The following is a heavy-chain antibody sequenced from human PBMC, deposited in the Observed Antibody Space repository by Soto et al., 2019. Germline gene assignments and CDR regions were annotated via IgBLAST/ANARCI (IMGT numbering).Heavy chain of an antibody. CDR1: GVSIRNSDYY. CDR2: TSYSGAS. D-gene: IGHD2-8*01. V-gene: IGHV4-39*01. CDR3: ARRLRNGKYFEY. J-gene: IGHJ4*02. Sequence: WETLSLTCTVSGVSIRNSDYYWVLIRHPPGNGLEWIGSTSYSGASYYNPSLRSRITFSVDTSENQFSVRLSSVTGADTAVYYCARRLRNGKYFEYWGQGTRVIVS.